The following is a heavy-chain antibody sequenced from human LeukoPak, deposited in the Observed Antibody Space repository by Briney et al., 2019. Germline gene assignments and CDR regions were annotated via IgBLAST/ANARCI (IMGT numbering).Heavy chain of an antibody. CDR3: ARLGSEDQ. D-gene: IGHD1-26*01. CDR2: IYYSGST. Sequence: SETLSLTCTVSGGSIRSYYWSWIRQPPGKGLEWIGYIYYSGSTNYNPSLKSRVTISVDTSKNQFSLKLSSVTAADTAVYYCARLGSEDQWGQGTLVTVSS. J-gene: IGHJ4*02. CDR1: GGSIRSYY. V-gene: IGHV4-59*08.